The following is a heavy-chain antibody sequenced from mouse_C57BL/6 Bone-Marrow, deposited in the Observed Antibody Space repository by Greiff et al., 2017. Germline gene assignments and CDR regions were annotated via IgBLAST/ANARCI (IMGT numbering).Heavy chain of an antibody. D-gene: IGHD1-2*01. CDR3: ARSHYDAGYYAMDH. J-gene: IGHJ4*01. CDR1: GYTFPSYW. V-gene: IGHV1-72*01. CDR2: IDPNSGGT. Sequence: VQLQQPGAELVKPGASVKLSCKASGYTFPSYWMHWVKQRPGRGLEWIGRIDPNSGGTKYNEKFKSRATMTVDKPSSTAYMQLSSLTSEDSAVYYCARSHYDAGYYAMDHWGQGNSVSGSS.